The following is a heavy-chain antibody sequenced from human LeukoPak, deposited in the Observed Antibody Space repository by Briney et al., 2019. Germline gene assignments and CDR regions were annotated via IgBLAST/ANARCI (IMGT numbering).Heavy chain of an antibody. D-gene: IGHD5-18*01. V-gene: IGHV4-4*07. CDR2: IYTSGST. CDR1: GGSISSYY. CDR3: AREGSYGSYYYYYMDV. J-gene: IGHJ6*03. Sequence: SETLSLTCTVSGGSISSYYWSWIRQPAGKGLEWIGRIYTSGSTNYNPSLKSRVTMSVDTSKNQFSPKLSSVTAADTAVYYCAREGSYGSYYYYYMDVWGKGTTVTVSS.